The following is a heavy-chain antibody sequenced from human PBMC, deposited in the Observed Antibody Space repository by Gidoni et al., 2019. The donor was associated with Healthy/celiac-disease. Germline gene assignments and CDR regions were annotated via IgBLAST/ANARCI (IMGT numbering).Heavy chain of an antibody. V-gene: IGHV1-69*01. CDR3: ARGYCSSTSCYRAYYYYGMDV. CDR1: GGSFSSFA. CDR2: IIPIFGTA. Sequence: QVQLVQSGAEVKKPGSSVKVPCQASGGSFSSFAISWVRQAPGQGLEWMGGIIPIFGTANYAQKFQGRVTITADESTSTAYMELSSLRSEDTAVYYCARGYCSSTSCYRAYYYYGMDVWGQGATVTVSS. D-gene: IGHD2-2*01. J-gene: IGHJ6*02.